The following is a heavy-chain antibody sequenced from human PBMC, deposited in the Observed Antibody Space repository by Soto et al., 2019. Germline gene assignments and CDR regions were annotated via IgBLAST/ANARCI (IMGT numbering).Heavy chain of an antibody. CDR2: ISSSSSYI. V-gene: IGHV3-21*01. CDR1: GFTFSSYG. J-gene: IGHJ4*02. Sequence: EVQLVESGGGLVKPGGSLRLSCAASGFTFSSYGMSWVRQAPGKGLEWVSSISSSSSYIYYSDSVKGRFTITSDTAKNSLYLQVNSLRAEDTAVYYCAREGYDIHKFGYWGQGTRVTVSS. D-gene: IGHD3-16*01. CDR3: AREGYDIHKFGY.